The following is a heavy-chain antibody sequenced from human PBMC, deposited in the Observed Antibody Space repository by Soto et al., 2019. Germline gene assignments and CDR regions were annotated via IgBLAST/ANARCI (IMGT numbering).Heavy chain of an antibody. CDR3: ARTRWLQSYYYGMDV. D-gene: IGHD5-12*01. J-gene: IGHJ6*02. CDR2: IDWDDDK. CDR1: GFSLRTSGMC. Sequence: SGPTLVNPTQTLTLTCTFSGFSLRTSGMCVSWILHPPGKALERLALIDWDDDKYYSTSLKTRITISKDTSKNQVVLTMTNMDPVDTATYYCARTRWLQSYYYGMDVWGQGTTVTVSS. V-gene: IGHV2-70*01.